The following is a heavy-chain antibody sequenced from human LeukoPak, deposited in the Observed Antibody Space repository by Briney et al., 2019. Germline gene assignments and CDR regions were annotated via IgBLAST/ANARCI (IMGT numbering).Heavy chain of an antibody. V-gene: IGHV3-21*01. CDR1: GFTFSSYS. J-gene: IGHJ5*02. CDR2: FISSSSYI. Sequence: GGSLRLSCAASGFTFSSYSMTWVRQAPGRGWGWVSSFISSSSYIYYADSVKGRFTISRDNAKNSLYLQMNSLRAEDTAVYYCAREAPGKVSGEGAAAGPNWFDPWGQGTLVTVSS. D-gene: IGHD6-13*01. CDR3: AREAPGKVSGEGAAAGPNWFDP.